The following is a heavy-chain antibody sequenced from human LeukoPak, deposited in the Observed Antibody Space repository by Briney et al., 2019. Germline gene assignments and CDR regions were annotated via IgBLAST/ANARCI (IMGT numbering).Heavy chain of an antibody. J-gene: IGHJ4*02. CDR3: ARDSGSYYGFDY. Sequence: PGGSLRLSCAASGFTFSSYGMHWVRQAPGKGLEWVAVISYDGSNKYYADSVKGRFTISRDNSKNTLYLQMNSLRAEDTAVYYCARDSGSYYGFDYWGQGTLVTVSS. CDR1: GFTFSSYG. V-gene: IGHV3-30*03. CDR2: ISYDGSNK. D-gene: IGHD1-26*01.